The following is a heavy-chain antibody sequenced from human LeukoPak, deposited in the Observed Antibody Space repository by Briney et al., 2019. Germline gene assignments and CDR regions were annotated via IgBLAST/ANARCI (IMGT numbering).Heavy chain of an antibody. Sequence: PGGSLRLSCAASGFTFSSYWMSRVRQASGKGLEWVGRIRSKANSYATAYAASVKGRFTISRDDSKNTAYLQMNSLKTEDTAVYYCTRDWDLSTKQYKYYFDYWDQGTLVTVSS. J-gene: IGHJ4*02. CDR3: TRDWDLSTKQYKYYFDY. CDR2: IRSKANSYAT. CDR1: GFTFSSYW. D-gene: IGHD1-1*01. V-gene: IGHV3-73*01.